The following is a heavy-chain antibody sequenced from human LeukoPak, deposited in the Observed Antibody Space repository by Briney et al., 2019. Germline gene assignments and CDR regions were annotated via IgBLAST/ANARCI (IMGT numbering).Heavy chain of an antibody. Sequence: SVKVSCKASGGTFSSYAISWVRQAPGQGLEWMGGIIPIFGTANYAQKFQGRVTITTDESTSTAYMELSSLRSEDTAVYYCARTIVVVPAAIDGSSPDQPPNHHKHYYYYYYMDVWGKGTTVTVSS. CDR3: ARTIVVVPAAIDGSSPDQPPNHHKHYYYYYYMDV. CDR1: GGTFSSYA. CDR2: IIPIFGTA. J-gene: IGHJ6*03. D-gene: IGHD2-2*01. V-gene: IGHV1-69*05.